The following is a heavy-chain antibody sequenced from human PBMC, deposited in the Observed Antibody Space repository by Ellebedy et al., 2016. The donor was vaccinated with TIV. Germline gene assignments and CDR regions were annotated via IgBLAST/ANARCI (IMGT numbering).Heavy chain of an antibody. D-gene: IGHD3-10*01. V-gene: IGHV1-2*02. J-gene: IGHJ5*02. CDR1: GYTFTGYY. CDR3: ARDGGVGEGWFDP. Sequence: ASVKVSCKASGYTFTGYYMHWVRQAPGQGPEWMGWINVNSCGTYYAQNFQGRVAMTRDTSINTAYMELSSRGSDDTAVYYGARDGGVGEGWFDPWGQGTQVTVSS. CDR2: INVNSCGT.